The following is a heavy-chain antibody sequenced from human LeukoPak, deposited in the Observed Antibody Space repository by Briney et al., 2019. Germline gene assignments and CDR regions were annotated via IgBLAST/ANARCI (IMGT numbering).Heavy chain of an antibody. CDR3: AREAEKVRGVPGFDP. D-gene: IGHD3-10*01. Sequence: SQTLSLTCDISGDSVSSNSAAWNWIRQSPSRGLEWLGRTYYRSKWYNDYAVSVKSRITINPDTSKNQFSLQLNSVTPEDTAVYYCAREAEKVRGVPGFDPWSQGTLVTVSS. CDR1: GDSVSSNSAA. V-gene: IGHV6-1*01. J-gene: IGHJ5*02. CDR2: TYYRSKWYN.